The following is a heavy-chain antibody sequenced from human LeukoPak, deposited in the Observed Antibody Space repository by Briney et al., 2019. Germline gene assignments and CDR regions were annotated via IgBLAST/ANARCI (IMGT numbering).Heavy chain of an antibody. D-gene: IGHD6-13*01. Sequence: ASVKVSCKASGYTFTGYYMHWVRQAPGQGLEWMGWINPNSGGTNYAQKFQGRVTMTRDTSISTAYMELSRLRSDDTAVYYCARPEGIAAAGTMDYWGQGTLVTVSS. V-gene: IGHV1-2*02. CDR2: INPNSGGT. CDR3: ARPEGIAAAGTMDY. CDR1: GYTFTGYY. J-gene: IGHJ4*02.